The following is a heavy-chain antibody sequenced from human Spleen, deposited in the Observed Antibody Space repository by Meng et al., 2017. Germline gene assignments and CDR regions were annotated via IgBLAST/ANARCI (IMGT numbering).Heavy chain of an antibody. CDR3: ARDADWVIFDH. Sequence: GESLKISCTASDFTFSGSDVHWVRQTPGEGLVWASRINTDASSTTYADSVKGRFTISRDDAKNTVYLQMNSLRAEDTAVYYCARDADWVIFDHWGQGALVTVSS. V-gene: IGHV3-74*03. J-gene: IGHJ4*02. CDR1: DFTFSGSD. CDR2: INTDASST. D-gene: IGHD3-9*01.